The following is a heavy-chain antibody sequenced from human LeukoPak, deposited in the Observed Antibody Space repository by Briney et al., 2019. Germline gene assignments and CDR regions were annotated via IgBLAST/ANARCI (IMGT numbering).Heavy chain of an antibody. CDR1: GGSISSYY. CDR2: IYYSGST. J-gene: IGHJ6*02. D-gene: IGHD1-1*01. CDR3: ARSRPGTLYGMDV. Sequence: SETLSLTCTVSGGSISSYYWSWIRQPPGKGLEWIGYIYYSGSTNYNPSRKSRVTISVDTSKNQFSLKLSSVTAADTAVYYCARSRPGTLYGMDVWGQGTTVTVSS. V-gene: IGHV4-59*01.